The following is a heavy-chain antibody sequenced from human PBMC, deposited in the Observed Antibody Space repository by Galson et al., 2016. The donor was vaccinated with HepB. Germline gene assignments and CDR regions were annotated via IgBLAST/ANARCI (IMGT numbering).Heavy chain of an antibody. CDR3: TTEVVYPGYYYYGMDV. Sequence: SLRLSCAASGFTFSSAWMSWVRRAPGKGLEWVGRIKDKTDGVTSDYAAPVKGRFSISRDDSKDMLWLQMNSLKTEDTAIYYCTTEVVYPGYYYYGMDVWGQGTTVTVSS. CDR1: GFTFSSAW. CDR2: IKDKTDGVTS. J-gene: IGHJ6*02. V-gene: IGHV3-15*01. D-gene: IGHD2-15*01.